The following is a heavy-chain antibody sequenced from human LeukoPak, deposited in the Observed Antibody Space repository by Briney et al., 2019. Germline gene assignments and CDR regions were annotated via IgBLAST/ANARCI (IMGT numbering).Heavy chain of an antibody. Sequence: GGSLRLSCAASGITFSSYAMSWVRQAPGKGLVWASRINSDGSSTSYADSVKGRFTISRDNAKNTLYLQMNSLRVEDTAVYYCARGGVDIWGQGTMVTASS. CDR1: GITFSSYA. V-gene: IGHV3-74*01. CDR3: ARGGVDI. CDR2: INSDGSST. D-gene: IGHD3-16*01. J-gene: IGHJ3*02.